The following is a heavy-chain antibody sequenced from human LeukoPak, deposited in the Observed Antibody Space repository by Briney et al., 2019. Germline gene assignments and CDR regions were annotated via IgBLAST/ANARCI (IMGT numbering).Heavy chain of an antibody. CDR1: GFTFSNYA. CDR2: ITSVSSYK. Sequence: GGSLRLSCKASGFTFSNYAMNWVRQAPGKGLEWVSSITSVSSYKYYADSVKGRFTISRDNAKNSLFLQMSSLRAEDTAIYYCARDPTADDYWGQGTLVTVSS. V-gene: IGHV3-21*01. J-gene: IGHJ4*02. CDR3: ARDPTADDY. D-gene: IGHD2-2*01.